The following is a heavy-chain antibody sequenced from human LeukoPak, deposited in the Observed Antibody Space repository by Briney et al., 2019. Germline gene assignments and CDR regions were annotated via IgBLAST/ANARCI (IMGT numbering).Heavy chain of an antibody. CDR2: INPNSGGP. Sequence: ASVKVSCKASGYTFTGYYIHWVRQAPGQGLEWMGWINPNSGGPNYAQSFQGSVTMTRDTSISTAYMELSRLKSDGTAVYYCARDSVGRHDAFDIWGQGTMVTVS. V-gene: IGHV1-2*02. CDR3: ARDSVGRHDAFDI. CDR1: GYTFTGYY. J-gene: IGHJ3*02.